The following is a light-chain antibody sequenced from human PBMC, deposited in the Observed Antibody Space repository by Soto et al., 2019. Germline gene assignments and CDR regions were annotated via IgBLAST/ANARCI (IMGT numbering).Light chain of an antibody. J-gene: IGLJ1*01. CDR1: SSDVGRYNF. Sequence: QSVLTQPPSASGSPGQSVTISCIGTSSDVGRYNFVSWYQHHPGKAPNLIIYEVTKRPSGVPDRFSGSKSGNTASLTVSGLQADDEADYFCSSYVGSNNYVFGTGTKVNVL. CDR3: SSYVGSNNYV. V-gene: IGLV2-8*01. CDR2: EVT.